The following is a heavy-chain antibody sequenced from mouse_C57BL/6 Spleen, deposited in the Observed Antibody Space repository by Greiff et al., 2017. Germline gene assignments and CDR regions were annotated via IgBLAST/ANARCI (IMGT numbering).Heavy chain of an antibody. CDR1: GYTFTSYW. CDR2: INPSNGGT. J-gene: IGHJ1*03. D-gene: IGHD2-4*01. Sequence: VQLQQPGTELVKPGASVKLSCKASGYTFTSYWMHWVKQRPGQGLEWIGNINPSNGGTNYNEKFKSKATLTVDKSSSTAYMQLSSLTSEDSAVYDCARLEGIHYDYDGGYFDVWGTGTTVTVSS. V-gene: IGHV1-53*01. CDR3: ARLEGIHYDYDGGYFDV.